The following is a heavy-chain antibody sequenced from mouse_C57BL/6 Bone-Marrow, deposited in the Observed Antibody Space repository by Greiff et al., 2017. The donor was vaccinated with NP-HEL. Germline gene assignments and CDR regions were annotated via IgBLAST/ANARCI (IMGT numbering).Heavy chain of an antibody. CDR2: FYPGSGSI. Sequence: QVQLQQSGAELVKPGASVKLSCKASGYTFTEYTIHWVKQRPGQGLEWIGWFYPGSGSIKYNEKFKDKATLTADKSSSTVYMELSRLTSEDSAVYFCAGHADRQLRLHFFDYWGQGTTLTVSS. D-gene: IGHD3-2*02. CDR1: GYTFTEYT. V-gene: IGHV1-62-2*01. J-gene: IGHJ2*01. CDR3: AGHADRQLRLHFFDY.